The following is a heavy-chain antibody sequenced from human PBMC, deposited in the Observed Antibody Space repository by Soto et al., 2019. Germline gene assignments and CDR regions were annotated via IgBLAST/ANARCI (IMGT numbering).Heavy chain of an antibody. J-gene: IGHJ3*02. CDR2: ISGSGGST. CDR1: GFTFSSYA. V-gene: IGHV3-23*01. Sequence: PGGSLRLSCAASGFTFSSYAMSWVRQAPGKGLEWVSAISGSGGSTYYADSVKGRFTISRDNSKNTLYLQMNSLRAEDTAVYYCAKDAGYSSSWYEAFDIWGQGTMVTVSS. CDR3: AKDAGYSSSWYEAFDI. D-gene: IGHD6-13*01.